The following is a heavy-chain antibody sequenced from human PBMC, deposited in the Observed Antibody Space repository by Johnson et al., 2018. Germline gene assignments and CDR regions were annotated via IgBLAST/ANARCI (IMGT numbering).Heavy chain of an antibody. V-gene: IGHV3-23*04. CDR3: AKEAGYSYGYLIY. CDR1: GFTFSTSA. Sequence: VQLVESGGGLVQPGGSLRLSCAASGFTFSTSAMSWVRQAPGKGLEWVSTISGSGGSTYFAASVEGRFPISRDNSKHTLYLQLNSRTPEDTAGYFCAKEAGYSYGYLIYWGQGTLVTVSS. CDR2: ISGSGGST. J-gene: IGHJ4*02. D-gene: IGHD5-18*01.